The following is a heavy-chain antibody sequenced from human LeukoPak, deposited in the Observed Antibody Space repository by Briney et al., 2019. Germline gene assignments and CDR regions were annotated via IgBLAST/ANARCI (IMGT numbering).Heavy chain of an antibody. Sequence: PGGSLRLSCAASGFTFSSYEMNWVRQAPGKGLEWVSYISSSGSTIYYADSVKGRFTISRDNAKNTLYLQMNSLRAEDTAVYYCASPRYSGSPIGYWGQGTLVTVSS. D-gene: IGHD1-26*01. CDR1: GFTFSSYE. J-gene: IGHJ4*02. CDR3: ASPRYSGSPIGY. CDR2: ISSSGSTI. V-gene: IGHV3-48*03.